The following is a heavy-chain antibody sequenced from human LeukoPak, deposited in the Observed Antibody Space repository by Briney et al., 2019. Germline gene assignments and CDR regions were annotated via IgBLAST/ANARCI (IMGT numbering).Heavy chain of an antibody. CDR3: ARELNNYYYYGMDV. V-gene: IGHV3-53*04. J-gene: IGHJ6*02. D-gene: IGHD2/OR15-2a*01. CDR1: GFTFSSYA. Sequence: PGGSLRLSCAASGFTFSSYAMSWVRQAPGKGLEWVSVIYSGGSTYYADSVKGRFTISRHNSKNTLYLQMNSLRAEDTAVYYCARELNNYYYYGMDVWGQGTTVTVSS. CDR2: IYSGGST.